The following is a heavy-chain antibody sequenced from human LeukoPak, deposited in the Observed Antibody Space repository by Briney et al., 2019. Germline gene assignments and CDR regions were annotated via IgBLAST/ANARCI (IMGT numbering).Heavy chain of an antibody. J-gene: IGHJ6*03. D-gene: IGHD3-10*01. CDR1: GGSISSYY. CDR2: VYYTGST. Sequence: SETLSLTCTVSGGSISSYYWNWVRQPPGKGLEWIGYVYYTGSTNYNPSLKSRVTISVDTSKNQFSLKLSSVTAADTAVYYCAREGAWVLWFGELSNYYMDVWGKGTTVTISS. V-gene: IGHV4-59*12. CDR3: AREGAWVLWFGELSNYYMDV.